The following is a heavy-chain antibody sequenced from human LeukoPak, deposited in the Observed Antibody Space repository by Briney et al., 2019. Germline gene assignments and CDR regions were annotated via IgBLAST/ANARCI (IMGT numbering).Heavy chain of an antibody. Sequence: GGSLRLSCAASGFTFSSHLMHWVRQAPGKGLVWVSRISSDGTYTNYADSVGGRFTISRDNAKNTLYLQMNSLRAEDTAVYYCAREALYYYDSSGYYYENWGQGTLVTVSS. CDR2: ISSDGTYT. CDR3: AREALYYYDSSGYYYEN. J-gene: IGHJ4*02. V-gene: IGHV3-74*01. D-gene: IGHD3-22*01. CDR1: GFTFSSHL.